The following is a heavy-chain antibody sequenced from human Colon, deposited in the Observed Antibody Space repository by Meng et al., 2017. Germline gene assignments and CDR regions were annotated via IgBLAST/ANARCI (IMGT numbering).Heavy chain of an antibody. CDR1: GASVSDTNYA. J-gene: IGHJ4*02. D-gene: IGHD7-27*01. V-gene: IGHV4-61*01. CDR2: GST. CDR3: ARDNWGSLDY. Sequence: RPGSGPGLVRPSETLSLTCTASGASVSDTNYAWSWIRQPPGKGLEWIGYGSTNHNPSLKSRVTISVDTSKNQFSLTLNSVTAADTAVYYCARDNWGSLDYWGQGTLVTVSS.